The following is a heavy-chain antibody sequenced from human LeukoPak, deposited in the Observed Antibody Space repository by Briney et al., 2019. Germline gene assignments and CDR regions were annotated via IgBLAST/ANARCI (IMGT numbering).Heavy chain of an antibody. CDR3: ARESVYSSSRFFDY. V-gene: IGHV4-31*03. J-gene: IGHJ4*02. Sequence: PSETLSVICTVSGGSISSDGYYWSWIRQHPGQGPEWIGYIYYSGSTYYNPSLKSRVTISVDTSKNQFSLKLSSVTAADTAVYYCARESVYSSSRFFDYWGQGTLVTVSS. CDR2: IYYSGST. CDR1: GGSISSDGYY. D-gene: IGHD6-13*01.